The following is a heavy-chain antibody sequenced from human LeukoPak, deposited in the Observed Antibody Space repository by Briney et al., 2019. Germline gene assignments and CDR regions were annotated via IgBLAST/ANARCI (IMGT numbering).Heavy chain of an antibody. V-gene: IGHV3-72*01. J-gene: IGHJ6*02. CDR3: ARERSIAPTGTGYYYYGMDV. CDR1: GFTFSDHY. CDR2: SRNKASSYTT. Sequence: PGGSLRLSCAASGFTFSDHYIDWVRQAPGKGLEWVGRSRNKASSYTTDYAASVEGRFIISRDDSKNSLYLQMNSLKTEDTAVYYCARERSIAPTGTGYYYYGMDVWGQGTTVTVSS. D-gene: IGHD6-13*01.